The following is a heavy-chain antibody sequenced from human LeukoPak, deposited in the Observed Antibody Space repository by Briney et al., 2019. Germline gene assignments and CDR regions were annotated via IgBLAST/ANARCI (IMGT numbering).Heavy chain of an antibody. CDR3: AIDAWELPVDAFDI. J-gene: IGHJ3*02. Sequence: GGSLRLSCAASGFTFSSYAMGWVRQAPRKGLEWVSYISDSSSSIYYADSVKGRFTISRDNAKNSLHLQLDSLRDEDTALYYCAIDAWELPVDAFDIWGQGTMVTVSS. CDR1: GFTFSSYA. V-gene: IGHV3-48*02. D-gene: IGHD1-26*01. CDR2: ISDSSSSI.